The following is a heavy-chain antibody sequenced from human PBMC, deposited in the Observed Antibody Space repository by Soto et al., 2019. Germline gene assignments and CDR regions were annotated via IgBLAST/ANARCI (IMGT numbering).Heavy chain of an antibody. D-gene: IGHD3-3*01. CDR2: ISSSSSTI. CDR3: ARGPLLRDSWSGYYRDSYYMDV. Sequence: GGSLRLSCAASGFTFSTYSMNWVRQAPGKGLEWVSYISSSSSTIYYADSVKGRFTISRDNAKNSLYLQMNSLRAEDTAVYYCARGPLLRDSWSGYYRDSYYMDVWGKGTTVTVSS. J-gene: IGHJ6*03. V-gene: IGHV3-48*01. CDR1: GFTFSTYS.